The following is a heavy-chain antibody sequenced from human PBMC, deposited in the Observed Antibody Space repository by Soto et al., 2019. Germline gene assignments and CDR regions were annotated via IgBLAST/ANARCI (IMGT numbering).Heavy chain of an antibody. Sequence: SQTLSLTCALSGDSVSGRSAAWNWIRQAPSRGLEGLGRTYYRSKWYKEYAVSVKSQITLYPETTSNQVALKLISVSPEDTAMYFCASTQSGFDYWGQGTQVTVSS. D-gene: IGHD2-15*01. CDR3: ASTQSGFDY. J-gene: IGHJ4*02. V-gene: IGHV6-1*01. CDR2: TYYRSKWYK. CDR1: GDSVSGRSAA.